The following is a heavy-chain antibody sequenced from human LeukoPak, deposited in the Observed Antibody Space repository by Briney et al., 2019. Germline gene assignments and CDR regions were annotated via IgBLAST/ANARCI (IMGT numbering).Heavy chain of an antibody. V-gene: IGHV4-34*09. CDR1: GGSFSGYY. Sequence: KPSETLSLTCGVYGGSFSGYYYSWIRQPPGKGLEWIGEINHSGYTNYNPSLKSRVTISVDTSKNQFSLKLSSVTAADTAVYYCARDQGHDAFDIWGQGTMVTVSS. CDR2: INHSGYT. J-gene: IGHJ3*02. CDR3: ARDQGHDAFDI.